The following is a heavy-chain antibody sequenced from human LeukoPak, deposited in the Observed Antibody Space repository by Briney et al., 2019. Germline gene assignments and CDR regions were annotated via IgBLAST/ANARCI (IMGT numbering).Heavy chain of an antibody. J-gene: IGHJ5*02. CDR3: ARDYSSSQYNWFDP. Sequence: SETLSLTCAVYGGSFSGYYWSWIRQPPGEGLEWIGEINHSGSTNYNPSLKSRVTISVDTSKNQFSLKLSSVTAADTAVYYCARDYSSSQYNWFDPWGQGTLVTVSS. V-gene: IGHV4-34*01. CDR2: INHSGST. CDR1: GGSFSGYY. D-gene: IGHD6-6*01.